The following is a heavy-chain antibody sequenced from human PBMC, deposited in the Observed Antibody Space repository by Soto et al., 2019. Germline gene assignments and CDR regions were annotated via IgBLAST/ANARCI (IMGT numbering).Heavy chain of an antibody. J-gene: IGHJ4*02. D-gene: IGHD5-12*01. Sequence: SETLSLTCTVSGGSVSSGSYYWSWIRQPPGKGLEWIGYIYYTGSTNYNPSLKSPVTISVDTSKSQFSLKLSSVTAADTAVYYCAREVAPVAFFDYWGQGTLVTVSS. CDR1: GGSVSSGSYY. CDR3: AREVAPVAFFDY. V-gene: IGHV4-61*01. CDR2: IYYTGST.